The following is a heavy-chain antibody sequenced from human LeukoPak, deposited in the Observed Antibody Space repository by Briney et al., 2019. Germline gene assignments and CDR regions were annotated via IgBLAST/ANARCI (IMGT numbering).Heavy chain of an antibody. CDR3: ARDGAGTYLPDY. J-gene: IGHJ4*02. Sequence: GGSLRLSCAASGFTFRNYAMHWVRQAPGKGLEWVAVTTYDASDKDYADSVRGRFTISRDNSKNTLYLQMNSLRPEDTAVYFCARDGAGTYLPDYWGQGILVTVSS. CDR1: GFTFRNYA. D-gene: IGHD3-10*01. V-gene: IGHV3-30*04. CDR2: TTYDASDK.